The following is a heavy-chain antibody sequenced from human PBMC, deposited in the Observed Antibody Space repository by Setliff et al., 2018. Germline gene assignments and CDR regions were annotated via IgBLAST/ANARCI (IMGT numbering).Heavy chain of an antibody. CDR3: CAVAAYTGRNIGSKGTDAFYL. J-gene: IGHJ4*03. CDR1: GFAFSTYA. V-gene: IGHV3-23*03. D-gene: IGHD3-16*01. CDR2: FYDSRGDT. Sequence: GGSLRLSCAASGFAFSTYAVSWVRQAPGKGLEWVSIFYDSRGDTYYADSVKGRFTVSKDNSKATLYLQMNSLKTEDTALYYCCAVAAYTGRNIGSKGTDAFYLWGPGTMVTVSS.